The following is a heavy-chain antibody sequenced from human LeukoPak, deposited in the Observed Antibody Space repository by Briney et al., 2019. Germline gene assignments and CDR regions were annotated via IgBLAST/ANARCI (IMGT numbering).Heavy chain of an antibody. J-gene: IGHJ4*02. V-gene: IGHV4-34*01. CDR1: GGSFSGYS. Sequence: KASETLSLTCAVYGGSFSGYSWSWIRQPPGKGLEWIGEINHSGSTNYNPPLESRVTISVDTSKNQFSLKLSSVTAADTAVYYCARVAYSRAFDYWGQGTLVTVSS. D-gene: IGHD6-13*01. CDR3: ARVAYSRAFDY. CDR2: INHSGST.